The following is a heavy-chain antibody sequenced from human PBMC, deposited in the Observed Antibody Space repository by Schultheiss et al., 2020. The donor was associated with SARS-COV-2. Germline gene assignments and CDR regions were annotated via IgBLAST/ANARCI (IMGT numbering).Heavy chain of an antibody. CDR3: ARSSSTTRSSWFDP. V-gene: IGHV4-59*01. CDR2: IYYSGST. J-gene: IGHJ5*02. D-gene: IGHD2-2*01. CDR1: GFIFSSYG. Sequence: GSLRLSCAASGFIFSSYGMHWVRQAPGKGLEWIGYIYYSGSTNYNPSLKSRVAISVDTSKNQFSLELSSVTAADTAVYYCARSSSTTRSSWFDPWGQGTLVTVSS.